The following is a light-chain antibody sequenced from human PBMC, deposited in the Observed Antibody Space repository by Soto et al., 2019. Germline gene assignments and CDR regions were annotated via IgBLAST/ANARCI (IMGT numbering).Light chain of an antibody. V-gene: IGLV2-18*02. Sequence: QSVLTQPPSVSGSPGHAVAISCTGTSSDVGSYNRVAWYQQSPGTAPKLMIYEVSNRPSGVPDRFSGSKSGNTASLTISGLQAEDEADYYCRSFTSSSTYVFGTGNKVTGL. CDR1: SSDVGSYNR. J-gene: IGLJ1*01. CDR3: RSFTSSSTYV. CDR2: EVS.